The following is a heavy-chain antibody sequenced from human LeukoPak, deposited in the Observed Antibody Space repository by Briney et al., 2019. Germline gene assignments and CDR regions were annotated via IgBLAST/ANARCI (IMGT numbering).Heavy chain of an antibody. V-gene: IGHV3-23*01. D-gene: IGHD1-26*01. CDR2: ISGSGDNM. J-gene: IGHJ6*03. CDR1: GFTFSYYW. Sequence: GGSLRLSCAASGFTFSYYWMSWVRQAPGKGLEWVSSISGSGDNMDYADSVKGRFTISRDNSENTLYLQMNSLRGEDTAVYYCARDGYSGSYYRLYYFFMDVWGKGTTVTVSS. CDR3: ARDGYSGSYYRLYYFFMDV.